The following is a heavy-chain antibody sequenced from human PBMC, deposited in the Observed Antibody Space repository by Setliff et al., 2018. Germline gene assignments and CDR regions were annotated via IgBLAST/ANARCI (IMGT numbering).Heavy chain of an antibody. Sequence: GASVKVSCKASGYTFTSYGISWVRQAPGQGLEWMGWISAYNGNTNYAQKLQGRVTLTPEPSTSPASMELRSLRSDDPAVYYCARVGSSSWLHPDVYYYYGMDVWGQGTTVTVS. V-gene: IGHV1-18*01. CDR3: ARVGSSSWLHPDVYYYYGMDV. CDR2: ISAYNGNT. CDR1: GYTFTSYG. D-gene: IGHD6-13*01. J-gene: IGHJ6*02.